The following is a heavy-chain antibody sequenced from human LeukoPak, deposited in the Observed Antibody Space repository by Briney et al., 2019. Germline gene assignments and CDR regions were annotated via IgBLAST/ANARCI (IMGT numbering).Heavy chain of an antibody. CDR1: GYTCTSYA. J-gene: IGHJ4*02. V-gene: IGHV1-3*01. CDR3: ARSLPPWLVLDGFDY. CDR2: INAGNGNT. D-gene: IGHD6-19*01. Sequence: GASVKVSCKASGYTCTSYAMHWVRQAPGQRLEWMGWINAGNGNTKYSQKFQGRVTITRDTSASTAYMELSSLRSEDTAVYYCARSLPPWLVLDGFDYWGQGTLVTVSS.